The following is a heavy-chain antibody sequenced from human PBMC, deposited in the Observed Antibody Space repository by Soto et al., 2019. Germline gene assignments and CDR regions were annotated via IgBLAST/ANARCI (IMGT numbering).Heavy chain of an antibody. Sequence: GSLRLSCAASGFTFSSYWMHWVRQAPGKGLVWVSRINSDGSSTSYADSVKGRFTISRDNAKNTLYLQMNSLRAEDTAVYYCVRTTGTTAKRWYYYYMDVWGKGT. J-gene: IGHJ6*03. CDR1: GFTFSSYW. V-gene: IGHV3-74*01. CDR2: INSDGSST. D-gene: IGHD1-1*01. CDR3: VRTTGTTAKRWYYYYMDV.